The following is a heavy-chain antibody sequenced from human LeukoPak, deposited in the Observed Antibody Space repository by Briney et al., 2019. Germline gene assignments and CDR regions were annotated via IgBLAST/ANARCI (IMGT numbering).Heavy chain of an antibody. D-gene: IGHD3-3*01. CDR2: IHTSGST. V-gene: IGHV4-4*07. CDR1: GVSISSFY. J-gene: IGHJ5*02. Sequence: SETLSLTCTVSGVSISSFYWSWIRQPARKGLEWIGRIHTSGSTNYNPSLKSRVTMSADTSKKQFTLNLRSVTAADTAVYYCAREISTLFGVVTMRFDPWGQGTLVIVSS. CDR3: AREISTLFGVVTMRFDP.